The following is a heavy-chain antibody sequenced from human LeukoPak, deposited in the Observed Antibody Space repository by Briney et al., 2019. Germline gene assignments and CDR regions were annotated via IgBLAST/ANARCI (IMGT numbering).Heavy chain of an antibody. CDR2: IYYTGNT. J-gene: IGHJ6*03. CDR1: GGSISSSSYY. D-gene: IGHD6-13*01. V-gene: IGHV4-39*07. CDR3: ARAGQLEDYYYYYYMDV. Sequence: PSETLSLTCTVSGGSISSSSYYWGWIRQPPGKGLEWVGSIYYTGNTFYNPSLQSRVTISVDTSKNQFSLKLSSVTAADTAVYYCARAGQLEDYYYYYYMDVWGKGTTVTVSS.